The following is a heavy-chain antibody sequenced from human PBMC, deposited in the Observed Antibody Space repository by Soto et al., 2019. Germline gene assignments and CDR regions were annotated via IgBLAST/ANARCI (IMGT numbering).Heavy chain of an antibody. Sequence: GESLKISCKGSGYSFTSYWISWVRQMPGKGPEWMGRIDPSDSYTNYSPSFQGHVTISADKSISTAYLQWSSLKASDTAMYYCARLVGYYGSGSFNWFDPWGQGTRVTVSS. CDR3: ARLVGYYGSGSFNWFDP. CDR2: IDPSDSYT. CDR1: GYSFTSYW. J-gene: IGHJ5*02. D-gene: IGHD3-10*01. V-gene: IGHV5-10-1*01.